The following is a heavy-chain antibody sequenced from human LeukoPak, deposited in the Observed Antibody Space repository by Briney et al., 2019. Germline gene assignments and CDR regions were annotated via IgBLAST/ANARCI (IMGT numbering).Heavy chain of an antibody. D-gene: IGHD5-18*01. V-gene: IGHV4-61*02. J-gene: IGHJ4*02. CDR1: GGSISSGSYY. CDR2: IYTSGST. CDR3: ARGYSYAFDY. Sequence: SQTLSLTCTVSGGSISSGSYYWSWIRQPAGKGLEWIGRIYTSGSTNYNPSLKSRVTISVDTSKNQFSLKLSSVTAADTAVYYCARGYSYAFDYWGQGTLVTVSS.